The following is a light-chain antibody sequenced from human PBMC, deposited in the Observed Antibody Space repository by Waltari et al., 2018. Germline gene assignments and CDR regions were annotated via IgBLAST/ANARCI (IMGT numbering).Light chain of an antibody. CDR2: KAS. J-gene: IGKJ1*01. Sequence: DIQLTQSPSPLSASVGDSVTITCRASQTINSWLAWYQPKPGKAPTFLIFKASSLESEGPSRFSGSGSGTEFTLTISSLQPDDFGTYDCQKYNSDPRTFGQGTKVEIK. CDR1: QTINSW. V-gene: IGKV1-5*03. CDR3: QKYNSDPRT.